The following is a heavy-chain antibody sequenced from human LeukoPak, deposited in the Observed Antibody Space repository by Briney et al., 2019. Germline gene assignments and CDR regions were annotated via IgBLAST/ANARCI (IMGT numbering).Heavy chain of an antibody. CDR2: ISGSGVST. CDR1: GFSFTDYP. CDR3: AKGLNAGDYTYFDY. D-gene: IGHD4-11*01. V-gene: IGHV3-23*01. J-gene: IGHJ4*02. Sequence: TGGSLRLSCATSGFSFTDYPMSWVRQAPGSGLEWVSGISGSGVSTYYADSVKGRFTFSRDNSKNTLYLQINSLSADDTAVYYCAKGLNAGDYTYFDYWGQGTLVTVSS.